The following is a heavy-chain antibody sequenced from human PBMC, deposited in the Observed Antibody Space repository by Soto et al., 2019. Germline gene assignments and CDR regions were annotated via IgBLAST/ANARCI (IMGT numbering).Heavy chain of an antibody. Sequence: SETLSLTCTVSGGSVSSGNYYWNWIRQSPGKGLEWIGYMYYSGSTNYNPSLKSRVTISVDTSKNQFSLKLSSVTAAGTAVYYCASWYSSSWSNFDYWGKGTLVTVSS. V-gene: IGHV4-61*01. CDR2: MYYSGST. CDR1: GGSVSSGNYY. CDR3: ASWYSSSWSNFDY. D-gene: IGHD6-13*01. J-gene: IGHJ4*02.